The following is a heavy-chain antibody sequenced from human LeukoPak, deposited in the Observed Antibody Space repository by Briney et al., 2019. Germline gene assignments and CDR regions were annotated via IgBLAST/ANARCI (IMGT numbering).Heavy chain of an antibody. CDR2: IYYSGST. Sequence: PSETLSLTCTVSGGSISSSSYYGGWIRQPPGKGLEWIGSIYYSGSTYYHPSLKSRVTISVDTSTNQFPLKLSSVTAADTAVYYCARHADLRFGELPTYFDYWSQGTLVTVPS. D-gene: IGHD3-10*01. CDR3: ARHADLRFGELPTYFDY. J-gene: IGHJ4*02. V-gene: IGHV4-39*01. CDR1: GGSISSSSYY.